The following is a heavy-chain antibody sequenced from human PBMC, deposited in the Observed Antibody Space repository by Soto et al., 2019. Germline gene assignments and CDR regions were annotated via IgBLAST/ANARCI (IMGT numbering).Heavy chain of an antibody. CDR2: VIPIFGTP. CDR3: ARSQGGSSSLDIYYYYYYGMDV. J-gene: IGHJ6*02. D-gene: IGHD2-15*01. CDR1: GGTFSTYA. V-gene: IGHV1-69*01. Sequence: QVQLVQSGAEVQKPGSSVKVSCKAPGGTFSTYAISWVRQAPGQGLEWMGGVIPIFGTPKYAQKFQGRVTITADESTSTGYMELRSLSSEDTAVYYCARSQGGSSSLDIYYYYYYGMDVWGQGTTVTVSS.